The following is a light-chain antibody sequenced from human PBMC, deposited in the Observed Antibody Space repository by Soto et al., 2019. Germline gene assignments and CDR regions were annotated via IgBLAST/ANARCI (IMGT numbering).Light chain of an antibody. CDR1: TGEVSSGNF. J-gene: IGLJ1*01. V-gene: IGLV7-43*01. CDR2: STD. Sequence: QAVVTQEPSLTVSPGGTVTLTCASSTGEVSSGNFPNWFQQKPGQAPRALTYSTDSKYSWTPARFSGSLVGGKAALTLSGVQPEDEADYYCLLYHGGAGLFGTGIKVTVL. CDR3: LLYHGGAGL.